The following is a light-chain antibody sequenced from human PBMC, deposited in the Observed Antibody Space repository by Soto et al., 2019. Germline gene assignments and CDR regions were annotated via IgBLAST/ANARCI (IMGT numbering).Light chain of an antibody. CDR2: GAS. CDR1: QSVSSN. CDR3: QQYHNWPPGT. V-gene: IGKV3-15*01. J-gene: IGKJ1*01. Sequence: EIVMTQSPATLSVSPGERATLSCRASQSVSSNLAWYQQKPGQAPRLLIYGASTRATGIPAKLSGSEFGTEFTLNISRLKSEDFEIYYCQQYHNWPPGTFGQGTKVEIK.